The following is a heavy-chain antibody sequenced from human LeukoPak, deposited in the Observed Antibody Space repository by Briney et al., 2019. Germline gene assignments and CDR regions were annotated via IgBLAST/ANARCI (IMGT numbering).Heavy chain of an antibody. CDR1: GYSFTSYW. Sequence: GESLKISCKGSGYSFTSYWIGWVRPMPGKGLEWMGIIYPVDSDTRYRPSFQGQVTISADKRISTAYLQWSSLKASDTAMYYCARATYDSSGYYLNHFDYWGQGTLVTVSS. CDR3: ARATYDSSGYYLNHFDY. J-gene: IGHJ4*02. V-gene: IGHV5-51*04. CDR2: IYPVDSDT. D-gene: IGHD3-22*01.